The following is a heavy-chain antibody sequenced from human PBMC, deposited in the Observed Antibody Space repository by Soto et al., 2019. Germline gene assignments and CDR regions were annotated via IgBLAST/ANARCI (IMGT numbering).Heavy chain of an antibody. D-gene: IGHD3-16*01. Sequence: EVHLVESGGGLVQPRGSLRLSCAASGFTFTNYRTNWVRQAPEKGLEWVAKINQDGGQTYYVDSVKGRFTISRDNAKNALYLQLNNLRVEDTAVYYCATDYEAYWGQGTLVTVSS. V-gene: IGHV3-7*01. CDR1: GFTFTNYR. J-gene: IGHJ4*02. CDR2: INQDGGQT. CDR3: ATDYEAY.